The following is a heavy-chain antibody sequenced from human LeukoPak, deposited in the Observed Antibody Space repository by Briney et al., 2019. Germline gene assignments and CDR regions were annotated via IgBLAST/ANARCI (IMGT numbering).Heavy chain of an antibody. D-gene: IGHD5-24*01. CDR2: ISSSGSTR. V-gene: IGHV3-48*03. CDR3: ARDLEDEGV. J-gene: IGHJ4*02. Sequence: PGGSLRHSCVASGFTLSSYEMNWVRQAPGKGLEWVSYISSSGSTRYYADSVKGRFTISRDNAKNSLYLQMNSLRAEDTAVYYCARDLEDEGVWGQGTLVTVSS. CDR1: GFTLSSYE.